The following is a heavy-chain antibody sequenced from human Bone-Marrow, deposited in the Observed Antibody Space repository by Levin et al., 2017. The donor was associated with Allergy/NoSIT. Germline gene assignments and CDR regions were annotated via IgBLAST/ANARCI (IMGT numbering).Heavy chain of an antibody. J-gene: IGHJ2*01. V-gene: IGHV4-61*01. CDR1: GASVDTDTHY. CDR2: ISHSGRP. D-gene: IGHD2/OR15-2a*01. Sequence: ASETLSLTCSVSGASVDTDTHYWNWIRQPPGKTLEWIGYISHSGRPNYNPSVKSRVTISMDPSKNQFSLNLTSVTAADTAVYFCATETVYGDPWFFDVWGPGTLATVSS. CDR3: ATETVYGDPWFFDV.